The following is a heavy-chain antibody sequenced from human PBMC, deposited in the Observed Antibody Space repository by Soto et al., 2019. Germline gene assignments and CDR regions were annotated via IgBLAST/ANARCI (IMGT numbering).Heavy chain of an antibody. J-gene: IGHJ4*02. CDR1: GYSFVSYW. Sequence: GVSLKISCQGSGYSFVSYWLAWVRQRPGKGLEWMGIIYPGDSDSTYSPSFQGQVTLSVDKSINTVFLQWSSLEASDTAMYYCARTDGYEIEYWGQGTQVTVSS. CDR3: ARTDGYEIEY. CDR2: IYPGDSDS. V-gene: IGHV5-51*01. D-gene: IGHD5-12*01.